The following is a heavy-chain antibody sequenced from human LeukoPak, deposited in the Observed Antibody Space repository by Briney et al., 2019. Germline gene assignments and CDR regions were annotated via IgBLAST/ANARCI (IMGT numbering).Heavy chain of an antibody. CDR2: IIPIFGTA. CDR1: GGTFSSYA. Sequence: SVKVSCKASGGTFSSYAISWVRQAPGQGLEWMGRIIPIFGTANYAQKFQGRVTITTDESTSTAYMGLSSLRSEDTAVYYCAKTSAYYYDSSGLTPCYFDYWGQGTLVTVSS. V-gene: IGHV1-69*05. D-gene: IGHD3-22*01. J-gene: IGHJ4*02. CDR3: AKTSAYYYDSSGLTPCYFDY.